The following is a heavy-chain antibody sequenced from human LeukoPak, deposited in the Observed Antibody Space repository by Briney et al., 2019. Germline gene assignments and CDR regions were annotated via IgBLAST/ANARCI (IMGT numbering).Heavy chain of an antibody. CDR2: INPSGVST. V-gene: IGHV1-46*03. CDR1: GYTFTSYY. Sequence: ASVKVSCKASGYTFTSYYMHWVRQAPGQGLEWMGIINPSGVSTSYAQKFQGRVTMTRDTSTSTVYMELTSLRSEDTAVYYCARAYYYDSSGYYFRYYFDYWGQGTLVTVSS. CDR3: ARAYYYDSSGYYFRYYFDY. D-gene: IGHD3-22*01. J-gene: IGHJ4*02.